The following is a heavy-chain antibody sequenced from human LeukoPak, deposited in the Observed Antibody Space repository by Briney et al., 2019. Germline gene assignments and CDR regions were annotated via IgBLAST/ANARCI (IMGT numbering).Heavy chain of an antibody. V-gene: IGHV5-51*01. CDR2: ISPGDSEA. D-gene: IGHD2-2*01. CDR3: ARRYCSSTSCNPYFFDF. J-gene: IGHJ4*02. Sequence: GESLKISCKGSGYTFTNYYIGWVRQMPGKGLEWMGIISPGDSEARYSPSFQGQVTISADKSISTAYLRWSSLKASDSAIYYCARRYCSSTSCNPYFFDFWGQGTLVTVSP. CDR1: GYTFTNYY.